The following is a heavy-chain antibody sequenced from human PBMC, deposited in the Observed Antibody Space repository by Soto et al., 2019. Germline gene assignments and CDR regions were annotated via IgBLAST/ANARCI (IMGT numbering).Heavy chain of an antibody. J-gene: IGHJ6*02. V-gene: IGHV3-30-3*01. Sequence: QVQLVESGEGVVQPGRSLRLSCAASGFTFSSYAMHWVRQAPGKGLEWVAVISYDGSNKYYADSVKGRFTISRDNSKNPLYLQMNSLRAEDTAVYYCARDYYRFNSGYGFSMDVWGQGTTVTVSS. CDR3: ARDYYRFNSGYGFSMDV. D-gene: IGHD5-12*01. CDR1: GFTFSSYA. CDR2: ISYDGSNK.